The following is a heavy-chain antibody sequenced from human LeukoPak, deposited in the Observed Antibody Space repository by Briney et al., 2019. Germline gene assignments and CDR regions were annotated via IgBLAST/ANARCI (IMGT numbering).Heavy chain of an antibody. J-gene: IGHJ4*02. D-gene: IGHD2-2*01. V-gene: IGHV4-34*01. Sequence: SETLSLTCAVYGGSFSGYYWSWVRQPPGKGLEWIGEINHSGSTNYNPSLKSRVTISVDTSKNQFSLKLSSVTAADTAVYYCARGRYQYGAQGYWGQGTLVTVPS. CDR1: GGSFSGYY. CDR3: ARGRYQYGAQGY. CDR2: INHSGST.